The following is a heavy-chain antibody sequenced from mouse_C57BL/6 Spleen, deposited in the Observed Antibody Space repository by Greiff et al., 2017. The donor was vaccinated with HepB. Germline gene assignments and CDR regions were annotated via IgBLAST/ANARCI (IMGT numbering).Heavy chain of an antibody. J-gene: IGHJ4*01. CDR2: INPSNGGT. CDR3: ARSGVITTVVGAMDY. CDR1: GYTFTSYW. D-gene: IGHD1-1*01. V-gene: IGHV1-53*01. Sequence: QVQMQQPGTELVKPGASVKLSCKASGYTFTSYWMHWVKQRPGQGLEWIGNINPSNGGTNYNEKFKSKATLTVDKSSSTAYMQLSSLTSEDSAVYYCARSGVITTVVGAMDYWGQGTSVTVSS.